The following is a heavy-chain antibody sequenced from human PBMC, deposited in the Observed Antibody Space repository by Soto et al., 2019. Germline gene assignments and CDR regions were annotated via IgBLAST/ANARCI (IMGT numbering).Heavy chain of an antibody. CDR1: GFTFSSYG. J-gene: IGHJ4*02. CDR3: AGGTYYGDY. D-gene: IGHD1-26*01. V-gene: IGHV3-33*01. CDR2: IWYDGSNK. Sequence: QVQLVESGGGVVQPGRSLRLSCAASGFTFSSYGMHWVRQAPGKGLEWVAVIWYDGSNKDYADSVKGRFTVARENSKNTLFLQMNSLRAEDTAVYYCAGGTYYGDYWGQGTLVTVSS.